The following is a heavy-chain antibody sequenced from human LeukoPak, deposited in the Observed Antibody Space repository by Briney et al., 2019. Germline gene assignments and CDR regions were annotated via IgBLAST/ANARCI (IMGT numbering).Heavy chain of an antibody. Sequence: ASVKVSCKASGFTFTSYYMHWVRQAPGQGLEWMGIINPSGGSTSYAQKFQGRVTMTRDTSTSTVYMELSSLRSEDTAVYYCARLPYCGGDCYSFDYWGQGTLVTVSS. J-gene: IGHJ4*02. CDR2: INPSGGST. V-gene: IGHV1-46*01. D-gene: IGHD2-21*02. CDR1: GFTFTSYY. CDR3: ARLPYCGGDCYSFDY.